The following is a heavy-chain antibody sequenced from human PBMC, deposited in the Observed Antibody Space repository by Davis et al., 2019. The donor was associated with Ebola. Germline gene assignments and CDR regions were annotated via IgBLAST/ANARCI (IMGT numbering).Heavy chain of an antibody. Sequence: MPSETLSLTCAVSGGSFSGYYWSWIRQPPGKGLEWIGEINHSGSTNYNPSLKSRVTISVDTSKNQFSLKLSSVTAADTAVYYCARRVGATQFDYWGQGTLVTVSS. V-gene: IGHV4-34*01. D-gene: IGHD1-26*01. CDR3: ARRVGATQFDY. J-gene: IGHJ4*02. CDR1: GGSFSGYY. CDR2: INHSGST.